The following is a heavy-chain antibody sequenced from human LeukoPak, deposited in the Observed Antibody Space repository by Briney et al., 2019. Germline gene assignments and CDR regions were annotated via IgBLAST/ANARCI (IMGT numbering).Heavy chain of an antibody. J-gene: IGHJ4*02. V-gene: IGHV3-30*18. CDR3: AKDWGRYGSGSYYPFDFGY. CDR2: ISYDGSNK. Sequence: GGSLRLSCAASGFTFSSYGMHWVRQAPGKGLEWVAVISYDGSNKYYADSAKGRFTISRDNSKNTLYLQMNSLRAEDTAVYYCAKDWGRYGSGSYYPFDFGYWGQGTLVTVSS. D-gene: IGHD3-10*01. CDR1: GFTFSSYG.